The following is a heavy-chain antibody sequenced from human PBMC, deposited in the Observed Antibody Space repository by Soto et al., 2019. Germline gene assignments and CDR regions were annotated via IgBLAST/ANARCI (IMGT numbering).Heavy chain of an antibody. CDR3: ARGTTPGRSYSWFDP. V-gene: IGHV3-53*01. J-gene: IGHJ5*02. Sequence: PGGSLRLSCAASGFTVSSNYMSWVRQAPGKGLEWVSVIYSGGSTYYADSVKGRFTISRDNSKNTLYLQMNSLRAEDTAVYYCARGTTPGRSYSWFDPWGQGTLVTVSS. D-gene: IGHD1-26*01. CDR2: IYSGGST. CDR1: GFTVSSNY.